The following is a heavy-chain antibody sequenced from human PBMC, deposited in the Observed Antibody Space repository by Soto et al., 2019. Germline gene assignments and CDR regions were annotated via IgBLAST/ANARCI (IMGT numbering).Heavy chain of an antibody. CDR2: ISTYNGGT. CDR3: ARNECSGYGDLDY. J-gene: IGHJ4*02. V-gene: IGHV1-18*04. CDR1: GYTFSSYG. Sequence: QVQLVQSGAEVKKPGASVEVSCKASGYTFSSYGISWVRQAPGQGLEWMGRISTYNGGTIYGQKFQDRVTMTTDTSTSTVYMEVRSLRSDDTAVYYCARNECSGYGDLDYWGQGTLVTVSS. D-gene: IGHD6-25*01.